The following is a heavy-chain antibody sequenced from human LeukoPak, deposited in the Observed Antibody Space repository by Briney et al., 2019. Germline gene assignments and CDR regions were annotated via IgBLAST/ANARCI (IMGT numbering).Heavy chain of an antibody. CDR1: GYSFGTYG. Sequence: ASVSVSCKASGYSFGTYGIHWVRQAPGQGLEWMGWIDVYNGNTNYAQNLQGRVTMTTDTSTSTAYMELRSLRSDDTAVYYCARGRLTGTSGDGFDFWGQGTRVTVSS. V-gene: IGHV1-18*01. J-gene: IGHJ3*01. D-gene: IGHD1-7*01. CDR2: IDVYNGNT. CDR3: ARGRLTGTSGDGFDF.